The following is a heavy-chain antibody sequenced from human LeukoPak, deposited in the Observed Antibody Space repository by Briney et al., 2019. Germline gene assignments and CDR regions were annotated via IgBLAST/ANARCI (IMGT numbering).Heavy chain of an antibody. CDR2: INPSGGST. V-gene: IGHV1-46*01. D-gene: IGHD2-15*01. J-gene: IGHJ6*02. CDR1: GYTFTSYY. Sequence: ASVKVSCKASGYTFTSYYMHWVRQAPGQGLEWMGIINPSGGSTSYAQKFQGRVTMTRDTSTSTVYMELSSLRSEDTAVYYCARDDAGYCSGGSCYNHGGYYYYGMDVWGQGTTVTVSS. CDR3: ARDDAGYCSGGSCYNHGGYYYYGMDV.